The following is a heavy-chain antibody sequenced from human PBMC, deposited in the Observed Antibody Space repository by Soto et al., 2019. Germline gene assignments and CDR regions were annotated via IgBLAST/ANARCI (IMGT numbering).Heavy chain of an antibody. CDR2: IKPDGSEK. J-gene: IGHJ4*02. CDR1: GFPLATYW. D-gene: IGHD1-1*01. V-gene: IGHV3-7*04. CDR3: ARVAYRWNGKDY. Sequence: EVQLVESGGGLVQRGGSLRLSGAASGFPLATYWLTWVRQAPGTGLEWVANIKPDGSEKTDLDSVKGRFTISRHHAENSLLLQMNSLRAEDTGVYYCARVAYRWNGKDYWGRGTLVTVYS.